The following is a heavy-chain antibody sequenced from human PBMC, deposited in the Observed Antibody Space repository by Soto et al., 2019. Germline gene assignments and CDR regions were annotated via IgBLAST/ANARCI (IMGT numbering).Heavy chain of an antibody. Sequence: QVQLQESGPGLVKPSETLSLTCSVSGGSVSSGSYYWSWIRQPPGKGLEWIGYIYYSGSTNYNPSLTSRVTISVDTSKNQFSLKLSSVTAADTAVYYCARDAMNSYFDYWGQGTLVTVSS. V-gene: IGHV4-61*01. CDR3: ARDAMNSYFDY. CDR1: GGSVSSGSYY. J-gene: IGHJ4*02. CDR2: IYYSGST.